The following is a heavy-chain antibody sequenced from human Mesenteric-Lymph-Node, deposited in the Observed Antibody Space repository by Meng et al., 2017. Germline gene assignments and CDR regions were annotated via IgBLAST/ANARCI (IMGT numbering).Heavy chain of an antibody. J-gene: IGHJ4*02. CDR1: GGSISSSSYY. V-gene: IGHV4-39*07. CDR2: IYYSGST. CDR3: ARDEWSSSGWYY. D-gene: IGHD6-19*01. Sequence: SETLSLTCTVSGGSISSSSYYWGWIRQPPGKGLEWIGSIYYSGSTYYNPSLKSRVTISVDTSKNQFSLKLSSVTAADTAVYYCARDEWSSSGWYYWGQGTLVTVSS.